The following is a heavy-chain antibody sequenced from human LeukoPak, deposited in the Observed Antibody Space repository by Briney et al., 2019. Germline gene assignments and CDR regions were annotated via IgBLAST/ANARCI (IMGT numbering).Heavy chain of an antibody. CDR1: GFTFSSYA. CDR2: ISYDGSNK. V-gene: IGHV3-30-3*01. CDR3: ARGAMVRMGVAFDI. J-gene: IGHJ3*02. Sequence: QPGRSLRLSCAASGFTFSSYAMHWVRQAPGKGLEWVAVISYDGSNKYYADSVKGRFTISRDNSKNTLYLQMNSLRAEDTAVYYCARGAMVRMGVAFDIWGQGTMVTVSS. D-gene: IGHD3-10*01.